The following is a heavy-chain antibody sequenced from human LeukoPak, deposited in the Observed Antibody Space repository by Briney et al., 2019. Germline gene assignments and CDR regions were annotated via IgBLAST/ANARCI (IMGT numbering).Heavy chain of an antibody. CDR1: GFTFSSSA. CDR2: ISNNGGYT. J-gene: IGHJ4*02. V-gene: IGHV3-23*01. D-gene: IGHD6-6*01. Sequence: HPGGSLRLSCAASGFTFSSSAMSWVRQAPGKGLEWVSAISNNGGYTYYADSVKGRFTISRDNSNNTLHLQVNSLRAEDTAVYYCARGVSSHVRGYFDYWGQGTLVTVSS. CDR3: ARGVSSHVRGYFDY.